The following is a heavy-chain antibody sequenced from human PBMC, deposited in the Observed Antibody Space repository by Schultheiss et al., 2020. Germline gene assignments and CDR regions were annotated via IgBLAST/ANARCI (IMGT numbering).Heavy chain of an antibody. CDR2: INHSDSM. CDR1: GGSFSGFY. V-gene: IGHV4-34*01. Sequence: SETLSLTCAVYGGSFSGFYWSWVRQPPGKGLEWIGEINHSDSMNYNPSLKSRVTISLDTSKNQFSLKLNSVTAADTAVYYCVRGHVGSYVYYYYYGMDVWGQGTTVTVS. J-gene: IGHJ6*02. CDR3: VRGHVGSYVYYYYYGMDV. D-gene: IGHD1-26*01.